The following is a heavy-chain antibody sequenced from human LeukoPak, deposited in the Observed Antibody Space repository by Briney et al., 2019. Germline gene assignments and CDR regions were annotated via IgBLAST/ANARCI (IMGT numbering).Heavy chain of an antibody. V-gene: IGHV3-20*04. CDR3: AKASTHEYYFDY. J-gene: IGHJ4*02. CDR2: INWNGETI. Sequence: GGSLRLSCATSGFTFYDFGMAWVRQVPGKGPEWVSGINWNGETIAYRDSVKGRFTISRDSARRSVYLQMNSLRDEDTALYYCAKASTHEYYFDYWGQGTLVTVSS. CDR1: GFTFYDFG.